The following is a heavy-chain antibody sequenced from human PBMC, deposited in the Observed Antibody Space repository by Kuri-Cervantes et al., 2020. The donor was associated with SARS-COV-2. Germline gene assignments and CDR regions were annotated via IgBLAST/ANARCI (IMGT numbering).Heavy chain of an antibody. Sequence: SETLSLTCTVSGGSISSSSYYWGWIRQPPGRGLEWIGSIYYSGSTYYNPSLKSRVTISVDTSKNQFSLKLSSVTAADTAVYYCARQMMSSITIFGVVITRNWFDPWGQGNRVNGAS. CDR1: GGSISSSSYY. D-gene: IGHD3-3*01. CDR2: IYYSGST. CDR3: ARQMMSSITIFGVVITRNWFDP. J-gene: IGHJ5*02. V-gene: IGHV4-39*01.